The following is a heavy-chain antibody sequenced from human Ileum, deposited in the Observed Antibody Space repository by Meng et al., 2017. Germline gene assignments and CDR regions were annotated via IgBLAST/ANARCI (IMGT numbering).Heavy chain of an antibody. V-gene: IGHV3-7*01. CDR3: AKLVGSTSSDAY. J-gene: IGHJ4*02. CDR2: IKKDGSET. D-gene: IGHD1-26*01. CDR1: GFTFSNYW. Sequence: GESLRLSCVTSGFTFSNYWMSWVRQAPAKGLEWVANIKKDGSETNYVDSVKGRFTISRDNSKNSLYLQMNSLRAEDTALYYCAKLVGSTSSDAYWGQGALVTVSS.